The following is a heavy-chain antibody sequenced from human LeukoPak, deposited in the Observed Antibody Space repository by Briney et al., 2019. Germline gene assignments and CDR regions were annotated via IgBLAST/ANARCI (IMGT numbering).Heavy chain of an antibody. V-gene: IGHV3-30*03. Sequence: PGGSLRLSCAASGFTFTYYGIHWVRQAPGKGLEWVALISDDASDKYYVDSVQGRFTVSRDKSKNTVFLQMNSLRAEDTAVYYCARDSRGYIIDYWGQGTLVTVSS. J-gene: IGHJ4*02. D-gene: IGHD5-18*01. CDR1: GFTFTYYG. CDR3: ARDSRGYIIDY. CDR2: ISDDASDK.